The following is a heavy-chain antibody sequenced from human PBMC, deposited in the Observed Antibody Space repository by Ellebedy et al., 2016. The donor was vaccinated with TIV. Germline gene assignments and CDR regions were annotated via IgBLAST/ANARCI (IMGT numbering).Heavy chain of an antibody. V-gene: IGHV1-8*02. CDR1: GRTLSSSG. CDR3: ARGPFMITFGGVIMDV. Sequence: AASVKVSCKASGRTLSSSGFSWVRQAPGQGLEWMGWMNPNSGNTEYSQKFQGRVTMTRNTSITTAFMELSSLRSEDTAVYYCARGPFMITFGGVIMDVWGQGTTVTVSS. J-gene: IGHJ6*02. CDR2: MNPNSGNT. D-gene: IGHD3-16*02.